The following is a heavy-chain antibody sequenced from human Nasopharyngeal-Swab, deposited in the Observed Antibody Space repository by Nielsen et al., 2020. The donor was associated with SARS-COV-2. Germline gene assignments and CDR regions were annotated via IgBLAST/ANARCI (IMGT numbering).Heavy chain of an antibody. CDR1: GYTFTSYA. CDR3: ARVATVITWYYYYYGMDV. V-gene: IGHV1-3*01. Sequence: ASVKVSCKASGYTFTSYAMHWVRQAPGQRLEWMGWINAGNGNTKYSQKFQGRVTITRDTSASTAYMELSSLRSEDTAVYYCARVATVITWYYYYYGMDVWGQGTTVTVSS. J-gene: IGHJ6*02. D-gene: IGHD4-17*01. CDR2: INAGNGNT.